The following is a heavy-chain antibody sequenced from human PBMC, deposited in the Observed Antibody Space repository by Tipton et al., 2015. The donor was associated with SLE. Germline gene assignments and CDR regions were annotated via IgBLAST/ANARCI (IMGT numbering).Heavy chain of an antibody. CDR3: ARGEITMVQGVIWDDAFDI. D-gene: IGHD3-10*01. CDR2: IYYSGST. J-gene: IGHJ3*02. CDR1: GGSISSSSYY. V-gene: IGHV4-39*07. Sequence: LRLSCTVSGGSISSSSYYWGWIRQPPGKGLEWIGSIYYSGSTNYNPSLKSRVTISVDTSKNQFSLKLSSVTAADTAVYYCARGEITMVQGVIWDDAFDIWGQGTMVTVSS.